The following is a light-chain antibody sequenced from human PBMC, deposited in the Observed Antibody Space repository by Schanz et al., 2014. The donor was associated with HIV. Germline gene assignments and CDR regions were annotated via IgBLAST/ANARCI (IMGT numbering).Light chain of an antibody. CDR1: QGISNS. CDR2: GAT. Sequence: DIQMTQSPSFLSASVGDRVTITCRASQGISNSLAWYQQKPGQVPSLLIYGATTLQSGVPSRFSGSGSGTDFILTISSLQPEDVATYYCQKYNTAPQTFGQGTKVEIK. J-gene: IGKJ1*01. CDR3: QKYNTAPQT. V-gene: IGKV1-27*01.